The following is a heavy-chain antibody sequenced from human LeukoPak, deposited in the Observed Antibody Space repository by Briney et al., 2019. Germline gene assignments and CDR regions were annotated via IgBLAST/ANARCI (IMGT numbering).Heavy chain of an antibody. D-gene: IGHD3-3*01. J-gene: IGHJ4*02. CDR1: GFTFDDYA. CDR3: AKASFYFWSGYFDY. V-gene: IGHV3-9*01. Sequence: GGSLRLSCAASGFTFDDYAMHWVRQAPGKGLEWVSGISWNSGSIGYADSVKGRFTISRDNAKNSLYLQMNSLRAEDTALYYCAKASFYFWSGYFDYWGQGTLVTVSS. CDR2: ISWNSGSI.